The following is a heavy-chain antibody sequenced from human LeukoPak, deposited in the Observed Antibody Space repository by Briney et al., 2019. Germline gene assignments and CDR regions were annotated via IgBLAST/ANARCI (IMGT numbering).Heavy chain of an antibody. CDR2: IYYSGGT. Sequence: PSETLSLTCTVSGGSISSSSYYWGWIRQPPGTGLEWIGSIYYSGGTYYNPSLKSRVTISVDTSKNQFSLKLSSVTAADTAVYYCASPDYGGNSAHYWGQGTLVTVSS. J-gene: IGHJ4*02. CDR3: ASPDYGGNSAHY. CDR1: GGSISSSSYY. D-gene: IGHD4-23*01. V-gene: IGHV4-39*01.